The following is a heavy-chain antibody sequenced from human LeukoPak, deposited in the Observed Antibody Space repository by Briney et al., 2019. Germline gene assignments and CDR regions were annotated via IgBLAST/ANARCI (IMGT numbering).Heavy chain of an antibody. J-gene: IGHJ4*02. Sequence: GGSLRLSCAASGFTVSSNDMSWVRQAPGKGLEWVSVIYSGGGIYYADSVKGRFTISRDNSKNTLYLQMNSLRAEDTAVYYCTRHREISTRDFEYWGQGTLVTVSS. V-gene: IGHV3-53*01. CDR1: GFTVSSND. CDR2: IYSGGGI. CDR3: TRHREISTRDFEY. D-gene: IGHD1-14*01.